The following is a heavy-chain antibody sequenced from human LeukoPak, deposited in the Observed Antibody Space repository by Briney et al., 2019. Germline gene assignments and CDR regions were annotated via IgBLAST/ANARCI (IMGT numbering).Heavy chain of an antibody. Sequence: GGSLRLSCAASGFTFSSYSMNWVRQAPGKGLEWVANIKQDGGEKYYVDSVKGRFTISGDSAKNSLYLQMNSLRAEDTAVYYCARSKIGGYYYGMDVWGQGTTVTVSS. CDR3: ARSKIGGYYYGMDV. CDR2: IKQDGGEK. J-gene: IGHJ6*02. V-gene: IGHV3-7*03. D-gene: IGHD5/OR15-5a*01. CDR1: GFTFSSYS.